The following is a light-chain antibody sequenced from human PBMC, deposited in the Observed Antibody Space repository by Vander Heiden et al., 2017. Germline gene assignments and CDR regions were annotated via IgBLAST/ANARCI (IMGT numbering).Light chain of an antibody. V-gene: IGLV1-44*01. Sequence: QSVLTQPPSASGTPVQRVTISCSGSSSNIGSNTVNWYQQLPGTAPKLLIYSSNQRPSGVPDRFSGSKSGTSASLAISGLQSEDEADYYCAAWDDSLNGLYVFGTGTKVTVL. CDR3: AAWDDSLNGLYV. J-gene: IGLJ1*01. CDR2: SSN. CDR1: SSNIGSNT.